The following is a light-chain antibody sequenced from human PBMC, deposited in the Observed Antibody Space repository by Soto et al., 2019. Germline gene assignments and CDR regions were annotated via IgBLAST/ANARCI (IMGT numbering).Light chain of an antibody. CDR1: QDISDY. CDR3: QQYGTSPRT. V-gene: IGKV1-9*01. CDR2: AAS. J-gene: IGKJ1*01. Sequence: DIQLTQSPSFLSASVGDRVTITCRASQDISDYLAWYQQRPGKAPKLLIYAASTLQSGVPSRFSGSGSGTEFTLTISSLQPEDFAVYYCQQYGTSPRTFGQGTKVEIK.